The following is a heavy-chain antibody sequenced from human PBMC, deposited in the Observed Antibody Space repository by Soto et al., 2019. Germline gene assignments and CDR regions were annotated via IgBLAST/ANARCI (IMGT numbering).Heavy chain of an antibody. Sequence: PSETPSLRWSVSRRSISSYDWRWIRHPPGTGLEWIGYIYYNWSINDNSSLKSRDTISIDASKNRFSMKLRSVTAGDKAMYYCARDGGGYVRPGYYYGLDVWGQGTTVTVSS. CDR3: ARDGGGYVRPGYYYGLDV. J-gene: IGHJ6*02. CDR1: RRSISSYD. D-gene: IGHD5-12*01. V-gene: IGHV4-59*12. CDR2: IYYNWSI.